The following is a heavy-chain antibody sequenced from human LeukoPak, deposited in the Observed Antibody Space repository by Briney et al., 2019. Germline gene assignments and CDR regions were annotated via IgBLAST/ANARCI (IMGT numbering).Heavy chain of an antibody. V-gene: IGHV1-18*01. J-gene: IGHJ5*02. CDR2: ISAYNGNT. CDR1: GYTFTSYG. CDR3: ARDTRRWLQFPVWFDP. Sequence: ASVKVSCKASGYTFTSYGISWVRQAPGQGLEWMGWISAYNGNTNYAQKLQGRATMTTDTSTSTAYMELRSLRSDDTAVYYCARDTRRWLQFPVWFDPWGQGTLVTVSS. D-gene: IGHD5-24*01.